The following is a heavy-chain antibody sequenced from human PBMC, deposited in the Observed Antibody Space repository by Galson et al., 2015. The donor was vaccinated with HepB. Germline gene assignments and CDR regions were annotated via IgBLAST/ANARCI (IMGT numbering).Heavy chain of an antibody. V-gene: IGHV3-7*01. D-gene: IGHD4-11*01. J-gene: IGHJ3*02. CDR2: IKQDGSET. CDR1: GFTFNRFW. Sequence: SLRLSCAVSGFTFNRFWMTWVRQAPGKGLEWVANIKQDGSETHYVDSVKGRFTIPRDNAQNSLFLQMNSLRAEDTAVYYCARDTSPRVTTVYYDAFDIWGQGTLVTVSS. CDR3: ARDTSPRVTTVYYDAFDI.